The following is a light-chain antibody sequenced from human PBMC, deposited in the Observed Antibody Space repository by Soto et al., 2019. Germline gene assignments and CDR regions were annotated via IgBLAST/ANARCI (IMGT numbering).Light chain of an antibody. V-gene: IGLV2-14*01. Sequence: QSALTQPASVSGAPGQSITLSCTGTNSDVNYVSWHQQHPGKAPKLMIYEVINRSSGVSTRFSGSKSGNTASLTISGLQAEDEADYYCSSSTSSNTFVFGTGTKVTVL. J-gene: IGLJ1*01. CDR3: SSSTSSNTFV. CDR1: NSDVNY. CDR2: EVI.